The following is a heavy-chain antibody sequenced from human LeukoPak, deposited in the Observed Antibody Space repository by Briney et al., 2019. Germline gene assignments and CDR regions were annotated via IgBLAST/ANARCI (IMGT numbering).Heavy chain of an antibody. CDR2: IVVGSGNT. V-gene: IGHV1-58*02. J-gene: IGHJ6*02. CDR3: AAVRSSYYYYGMDV. D-gene: IGHD6-6*01. Sequence: SVKVSCRASGFTFTGSTMQWVRQARGQRLEWIGWIVVGSGNTHYAQKFQERVTITRDMSTSTAYMELSSLRSEDTAVYYCAAVRSSYYYYGMDVWGQGTTVTVSS. CDR1: GFTFTGST.